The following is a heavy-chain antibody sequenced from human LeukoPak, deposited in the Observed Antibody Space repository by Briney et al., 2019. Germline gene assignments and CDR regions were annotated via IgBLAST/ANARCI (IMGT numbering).Heavy chain of an antibody. CDR3: GRGGKVEQLVLAR. J-gene: IGHJ4*02. D-gene: IGHD6-13*01. CDR2: INSDGSST. V-gene: IGHV3-74*01. Sequence: GGSLRLSCAASGFTFSGYTMNWVRQAPGKGLVWVSRINSDGSSTSYADSVKGRFTISRDNAKNTLYLQMNSLRAEDTAVYYCGRGGKVEQLVLARWGQGSLVTVSS. CDR1: GFTFSGYT.